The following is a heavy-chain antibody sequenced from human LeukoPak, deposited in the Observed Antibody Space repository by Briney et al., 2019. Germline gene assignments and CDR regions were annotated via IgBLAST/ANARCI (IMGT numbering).Heavy chain of an antibody. CDR1: GFTFSSYA. D-gene: IGHD3-10*01. Sequence: GGSLRLSCAASGFTFSSYAMSWVRQAPGKGLEWVSTITGSGDRTYYADSVKGRFTISRDNSKNTLYLQMNSLRAEDTAVYYCAKGRRLGSITMVRGVIITHKFDYWGQGTLVTVSS. CDR3: AKGRRLGSITMVRGVIITHKFDY. V-gene: IGHV3-23*01. CDR2: ITGSGDRT. J-gene: IGHJ4*02.